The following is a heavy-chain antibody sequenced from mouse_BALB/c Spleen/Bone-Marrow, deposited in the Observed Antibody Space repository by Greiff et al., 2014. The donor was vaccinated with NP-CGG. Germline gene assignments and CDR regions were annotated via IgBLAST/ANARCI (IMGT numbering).Heavy chain of an antibody. V-gene: IGHV8-5*01. CDR2: IWWDDNK. D-gene: IGHD1-1*02. CDR3: ARRIWVNNVGYFDY. J-gene: IGHJ2*01. CDR1: GFSLSTSGMG. Sequence: VNLVESGPGILQPSQTLSLTCSFSGFSLSTSGMGVGWIRQPSGEGLEWLADIWWDDNKYYKPSLKSRLTISKDTSKNQVFLKITSVDTADTATYYCARRIWVNNVGYFDYWGQGTTLTVSS.